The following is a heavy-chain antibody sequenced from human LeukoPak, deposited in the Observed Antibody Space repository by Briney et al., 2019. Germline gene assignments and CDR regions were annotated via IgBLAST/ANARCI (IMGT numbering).Heavy chain of an antibody. J-gene: IGHJ6*02. Sequence: PGGSLRLSCAASGFIFSGSDMSWVRQAPGKGLEWVSTISDGGGSAYYADSVKGRFTISRDNSKNTLYLQMNSLRAEDTAVYYCAKQWYGGSAGSMVRGADVWGQGTTVTVSS. CDR3: AKQWYGGSAGSMVRGADV. D-gene: IGHD3-10*01. CDR2: ISDGGGSA. CDR1: GFIFSGSD. V-gene: IGHV3-23*01.